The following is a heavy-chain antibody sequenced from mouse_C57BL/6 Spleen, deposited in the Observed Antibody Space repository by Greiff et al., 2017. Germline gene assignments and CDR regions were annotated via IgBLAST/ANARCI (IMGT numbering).Heavy chain of an antibody. Sequence: QVQLQQSGPELVKPGASVKISCKASGYAFSSSWMNWVKQRPGKGLEWIGRIYPGDGDTNYNGKFKGKATLTADKSSSTAYMQLSSLTSEDSAVYFCARYDSNYFAYWGQGTLVTVSA. CDR1: GYAFSSSW. CDR3: ARYDSNYFAY. CDR2: IYPGDGDT. D-gene: IGHD2-5*01. V-gene: IGHV1-82*01. J-gene: IGHJ3*01.